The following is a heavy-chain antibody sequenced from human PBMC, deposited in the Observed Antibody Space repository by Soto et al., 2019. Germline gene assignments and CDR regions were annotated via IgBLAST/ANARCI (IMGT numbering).Heavy chain of an antibody. CDR1: GGTFSSYA. V-gene: IGHV1-69*13. CDR3: ARSPRMTPALDY. D-gene: IGHD4-4*01. J-gene: IGHJ4*02. CDR2: ILPILRTA. Sequence: ASVKVSCKASGGTFSSYAIRWVRQAPGQGLEGVGGILPILRTAHYAQKFQGRGTITADESRSRAYMELSRLRSEDTAVYYCARSPRMTPALDYGGQGTRVTVSS.